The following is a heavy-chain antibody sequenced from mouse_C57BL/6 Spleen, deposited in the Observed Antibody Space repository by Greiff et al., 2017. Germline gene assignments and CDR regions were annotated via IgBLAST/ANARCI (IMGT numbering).Heavy chain of an antibody. CDR2: ISYDGSN. J-gene: IGHJ1*03. CDR3: ARGYYGSSYRWYFDV. D-gene: IGHD1-1*01. V-gene: IGHV3-6*01. Sequence: DVHLVESGPGLVKPSQSLSFTCSVTGYSITSGYYWNWIRQFPGNKLEWMGYISYDGSNNYNPSLKNRISITRDTSKNQFFLKLNSVTTEDTATYYCARGYYGSSYRWYFDVWGTGTTVTVSS. CDR1: GYSITSGYY.